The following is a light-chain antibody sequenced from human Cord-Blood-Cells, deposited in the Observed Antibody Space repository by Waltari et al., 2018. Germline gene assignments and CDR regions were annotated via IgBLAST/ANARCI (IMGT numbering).Light chain of an antibody. J-gene: IGLJ1*01. CDR3: SSYTSSSTPLYV. V-gene: IGLV2-14*03. CDR2: DVS. CDR1: SSDVGGYNY. Sequence: QSALTQPASVSGSPGQSITISCTGTSSDVGGYNYVSWYQQHPGKAPNLMIYDVSNRPSGVSNRFSGSKSGNTASLTISGLQAEDEADYYCSSYTSSSTPLYVFGTGTKVTVL.